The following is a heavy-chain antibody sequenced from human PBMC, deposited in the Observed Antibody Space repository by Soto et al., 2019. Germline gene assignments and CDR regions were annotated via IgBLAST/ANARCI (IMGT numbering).Heavy chain of an antibody. CDR1: GFTFSSYA. CDR3: ARDLALAGNY. V-gene: IGHV3-21*01. Sequence: SGGSLRLSCAASGFTFSSYAMNWVRQTQEKGLEWVSSISSTSSYTHYSDSVKGRFTISRDNANNSLFLQMNSLRAEDKATYYCARDLALAGNYWGQGVLGTVAX. CDR2: ISSTSSYT. J-gene: IGHJ4*02. D-gene: IGHD6-19*01.